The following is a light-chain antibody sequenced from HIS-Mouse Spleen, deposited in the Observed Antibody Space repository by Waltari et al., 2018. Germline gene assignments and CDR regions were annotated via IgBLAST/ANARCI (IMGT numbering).Light chain of an antibody. Sequence: DIQMTQSPSSLSASVGDRVTITCRASQSISSYLNWYQQKPGKAPKLLIYAASSLQSGVRSRFSGSGSGTDFTLTISSLQPEDFATYYCQQSYSTPPNTFGQGTKLEIK. CDR2: AAS. CDR3: QQSYSTPPNT. J-gene: IGKJ2*01. CDR1: QSISSY. V-gene: IGKV1-39*01.